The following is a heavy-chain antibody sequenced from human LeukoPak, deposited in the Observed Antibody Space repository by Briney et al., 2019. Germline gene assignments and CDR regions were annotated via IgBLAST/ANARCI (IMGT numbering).Heavy chain of an antibody. Sequence: GGSLRLSCAASGFTFSGYSMNWVRQAPGKGLVWVSSISSSSSYIYYADSVKGRFTISRDNAKNSLYLQMNSLRAEDTAVYYCARDFLYRGYYAPIDYWGQGTLVTVSS. V-gene: IGHV3-21*01. J-gene: IGHJ4*02. CDR2: ISSSSSYI. CDR1: GFTFSGYS. D-gene: IGHD3-22*01. CDR3: ARDFLYRGYYAPIDY.